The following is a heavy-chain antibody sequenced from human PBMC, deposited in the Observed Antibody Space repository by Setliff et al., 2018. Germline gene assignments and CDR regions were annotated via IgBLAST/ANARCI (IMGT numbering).Heavy chain of an antibody. CDR1: DGSIRSGDY. CDR2: IHHTGTT. CDR3: ARAKDGYDFDYFDY. J-gene: IGHJ4*02. V-gene: IGHV4-31*03. D-gene: IGHD5-12*01. Sequence: PSETLSLTCTVSDGSIRSGDYWGWIRQHPGEGLEWIGYIHHTGTTFYNPSLRSRVTISVDTSKNQFSLKLTSLTAADTAVYYCARAKDGYDFDYFDYWGQGTPVTVSS.